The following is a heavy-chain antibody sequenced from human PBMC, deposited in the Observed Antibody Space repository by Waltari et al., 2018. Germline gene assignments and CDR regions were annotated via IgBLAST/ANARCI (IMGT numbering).Heavy chain of an antibody. CDR2: ISAYNGNT. J-gene: IGHJ4*02. CDR3: ARDAVKGIAARQDFDY. D-gene: IGHD6-6*01. V-gene: IGHV1-18*01. CDR1: GGTFSSYA. Sequence: QVQLVQSGAEVKKPGSSVKVSCKASGGTFSSYAISWVRQAPGQGLEWMGWISAYNGNTNYAQKLQGRVTMTTDTSTSTAYMELRSLRSDDTAVYYCARDAVKGIAARQDFDYWGQGTLVTVSS.